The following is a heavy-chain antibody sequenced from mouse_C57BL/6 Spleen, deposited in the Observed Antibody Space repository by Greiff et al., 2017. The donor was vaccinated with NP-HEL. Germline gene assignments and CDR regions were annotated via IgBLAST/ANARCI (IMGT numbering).Heavy chain of an antibody. CDR1: GYAFSSSW. J-gene: IGHJ2*01. V-gene: IGHV1-82*01. D-gene: IGHD2-4*01. Sequence: QVQLQQSGPELVKPGASVKISCKASGYAFSSSWMNWVKQRPGKGLEWIGRIYPGDGDTNYNGKFKGKATLTADKSSSTAYMQLSSLTSEDSAVYFCASYDYDERVFDYWGQGTTLTVSS. CDR2: IYPGDGDT. CDR3: ASYDYDERVFDY.